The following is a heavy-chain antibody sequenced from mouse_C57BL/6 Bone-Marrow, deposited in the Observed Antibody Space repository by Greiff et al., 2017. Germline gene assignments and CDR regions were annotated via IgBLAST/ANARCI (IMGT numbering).Heavy chain of an antibody. J-gene: IGHJ4*01. V-gene: IGHV1-61*01. CDR3: STLYAMDD. CDR2: IYPSDSEP. Sequence: VQLQQPGAELVRPGSSVKLSCKASGYTFTSYWMDWVKQRPGQGLEWIGNIYPSDSEPHYNPKVKDKATLTVDKSSSTAYMQLSILTSEDSAVYYCSTLYAMDDWGQGTSGTVSS. CDR1: GYTFTSYW.